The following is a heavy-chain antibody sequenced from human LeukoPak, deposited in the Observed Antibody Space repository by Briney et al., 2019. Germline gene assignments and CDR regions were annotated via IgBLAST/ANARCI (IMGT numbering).Heavy chain of an antibody. CDR2: ISDSGGTT. Sequence: GGSLRLSCAASGFTFSGYAMSWVRQAPGKGLEWVSGISDSGGTTYYADSVKGRFTISRDNSKNTLYLQMNSLRAEDTATYYCAREDPGPFDAFDTWGQGAKVTVSS. J-gene: IGHJ3*02. V-gene: IGHV3-23*01. CDR3: AREDPGPFDAFDT. CDR1: GFTFSGYA.